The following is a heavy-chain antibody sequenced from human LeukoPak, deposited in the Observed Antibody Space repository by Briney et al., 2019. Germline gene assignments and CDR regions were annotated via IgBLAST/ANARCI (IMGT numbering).Heavy chain of an antibody. CDR3: AKVSPGPFDH. Sequence: GGSLRLSCAASGFTFSSYEMNWVRQAPGKGLEWVSYISSSGSTIYYADSVKGRFTISRENSKNTLYLQMNSLRGEDTAVYYCAKVSPGPFDHWGQGILVTVSS. CDR1: GFTFSSYE. J-gene: IGHJ4*02. V-gene: IGHV3-48*03. CDR2: ISSSGSTI.